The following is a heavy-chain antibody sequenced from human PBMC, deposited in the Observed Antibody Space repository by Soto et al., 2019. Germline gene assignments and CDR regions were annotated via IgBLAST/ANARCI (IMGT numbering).Heavy chain of an antibody. J-gene: IGHJ5*01. CDR1: GFSLDEYG. D-gene: IGHD4-17*01. CDR3: ARDHRWGYEYGDYGDS. Sequence: EVQLVESVGGVVRPGGSLRLACVVSGFSLDEYGMSWVRQAPGKGPEWVSGMHRNGNSTGYADSVKGRFTISRDDAKNSLYLQMNSLRAEDTAFYYCARDHRWGYEYGDYGDSWGHGTLVTVSS. CDR2: MHRNGNST. V-gene: IGHV3-20*04.